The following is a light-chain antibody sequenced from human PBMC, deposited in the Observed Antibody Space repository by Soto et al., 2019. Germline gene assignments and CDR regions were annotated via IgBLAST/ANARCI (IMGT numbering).Light chain of an antibody. CDR2: GAS. Sequence: EIVLTQSPGTMSLSPGESATLSCRASQSVTLNYLAWYQQKPGQAPRLLIYGASRRATAIPDRFSGSGSGTDFTITISRLESEDFAVYCCQQYGSLITFGQGTRLEIK. J-gene: IGKJ5*01. CDR3: QQYGSLIT. CDR1: QSVTLNY. V-gene: IGKV3-20*01.